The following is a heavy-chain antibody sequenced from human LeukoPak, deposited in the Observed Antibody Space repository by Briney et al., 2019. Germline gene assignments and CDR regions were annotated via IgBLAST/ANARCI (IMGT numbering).Heavy chain of an antibody. CDR2: IYSGGST. CDR3: ARELRGYCSGGSCYDNWFDP. CDR1: GFTVSSNY. Sequence: GGSLRLSCAASGFTVSSNYMSWVRQAPGKGLEWVPVIYSGGSTYYADSVKGRFTISRDNSKNTLYLQMNSLRAEDTAVYYCARELRGYCSGGSCYDNWFDPWGQGTLVTVSS. J-gene: IGHJ5*02. D-gene: IGHD2-15*01. V-gene: IGHV3-53*01.